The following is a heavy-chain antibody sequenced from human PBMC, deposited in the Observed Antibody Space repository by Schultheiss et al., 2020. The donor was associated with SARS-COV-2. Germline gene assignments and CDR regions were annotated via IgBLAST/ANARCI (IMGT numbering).Heavy chain of an antibody. V-gene: IGHV4-34*01. Sequence: SETLSLTCAVYGGSFSGYYWSWIRQPPGKGLEWIGEINHSGSTNYNPSLKSRVTISVDTSKNQFSLKLTSVTAADTAVYYCARVSPNLNWFDPWGQGTLVTVSS. J-gene: IGHJ5*02. CDR2: INHSGST. CDR1: GGSFSGYY. CDR3: ARVSPNLNWFDP.